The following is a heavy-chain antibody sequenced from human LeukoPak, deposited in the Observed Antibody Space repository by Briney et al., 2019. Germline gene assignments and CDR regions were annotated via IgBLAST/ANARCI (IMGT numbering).Heavy chain of an antibody. Sequence: ASVKVSCKASGYTFTNYAMLWVRQAPGQRLEWMGWINAGNGNTKYSQKFQGRVTITRDTSASTAYMEVSSLRSEDTAVYYCARAPRGNSGYCSSTSCTDHRYNWFDPWGQGTLVTVSS. D-gene: IGHD2-2*01. J-gene: IGHJ5*02. CDR2: INAGNGNT. CDR3: ARAPRGNSGYCSSTSCTDHRYNWFDP. V-gene: IGHV1-3*01. CDR1: GYTFTNYA.